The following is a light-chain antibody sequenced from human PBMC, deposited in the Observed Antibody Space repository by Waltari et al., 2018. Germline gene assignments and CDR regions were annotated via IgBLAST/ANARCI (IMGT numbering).Light chain of an antibody. V-gene: IGKV3-15*01. Sequence: EIVMTQSPATLSVSPGERATRSCRASQSVSTNLAWYQQKPGQAPRLLIFGASTRVTGIPARFSGSGSGTDFTLAISGLQSEDFALYYCQHYNEHPLTFGGGTKVEIK. CDR3: QHYNEHPLT. J-gene: IGKJ4*01. CDR1: QSVSTN. CDR2: GAS.